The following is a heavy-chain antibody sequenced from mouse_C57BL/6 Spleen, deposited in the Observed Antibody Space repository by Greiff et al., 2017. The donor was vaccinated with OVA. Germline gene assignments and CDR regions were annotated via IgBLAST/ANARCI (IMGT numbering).Heavy chain of an antibody. D-gene: IGHD3-2*02. J-gene: IGHJ3*01. CDR1: GYAFSSYG. CDR3: ARRTAQAPFAY. CDR2: LYPGDGDT. V-gene: IGHV1-80*01. Sequence: VKLQESGAELVKPGASVKISCKASGYAFSSYGMNWVKQRPGKGLEWIGQLYPGDGDTNYNVKFKGKATLTADKSSSPAYMQLSSLTSEDSAVYFCARRTAQAPFAYWGQGTLVTVSA.